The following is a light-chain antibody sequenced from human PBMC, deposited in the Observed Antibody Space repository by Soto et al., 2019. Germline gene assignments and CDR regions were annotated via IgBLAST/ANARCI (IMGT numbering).Light chain of an antibody. CDR1: QSVSSSY. Sequence: EIVLTQSPGTLCLSPGERATLSCRASQSVSSSYLAWYQQKPGQAPRVLIYDASSRATGIPDRFSGSGSGTDFTLTISRLEPEDSAVYYCQQYGSAPRTFGQGTKVDNK. CDR2: DAS. CDR3: QQYGSAPRT. V-gene: IGKV3-20*01. J-gene: IGKJ1*01.